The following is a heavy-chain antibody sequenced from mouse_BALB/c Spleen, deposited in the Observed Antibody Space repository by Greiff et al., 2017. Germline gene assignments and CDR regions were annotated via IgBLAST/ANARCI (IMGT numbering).Heavy chain of an antibody. V-gene: IGHV5-6*01. J-gene: IGHJ2*01. CDR3: ARHDGNYFDY. Sequence: EVKVVESGGDLVKPGGSLKLSCAASGFTFSSYGMSWVRQTPDKRLEWVATISSGGSYTYYPDSVKGRFTISRDNAKNTQYLQMSSLKSEDTAMYYCARHDGNYFDYWGQGTTLTVSS. CDR1: GFTFSSYG. CDR2: ISSGGSYT. D-gene: IGHD2-3*01.